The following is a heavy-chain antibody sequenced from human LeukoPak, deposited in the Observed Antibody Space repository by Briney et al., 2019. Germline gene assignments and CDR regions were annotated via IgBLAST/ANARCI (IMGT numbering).Heavy chain of an antibody. V-gene: IGHV3-23*01. Sequence: PGASLRLSCAASGFSFNTYSMNRVRQAPGKELEWVSSFLTGGGTYYADSVKGRFTISRDDSKNTLYLQMNSLRAEDTAIYYCAKSYSGTYRSFDYWGQGTLVAVSS. CDR1: GFSFNTYS. CDR2: FLTGGGT. D-gene: IGHD1-26*01. CDR3: AKSYSGTYRSFDY. J-gene: IGHJ4*02.